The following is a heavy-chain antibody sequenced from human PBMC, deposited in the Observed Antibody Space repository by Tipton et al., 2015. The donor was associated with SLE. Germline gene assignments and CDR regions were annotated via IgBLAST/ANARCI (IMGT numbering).Heavy chain of an antibody. CDR2: IYYTGRT. J-gene: IGHJ5*02. CDR3: ARYNSPSWFGP. CDR1: GDSINSHY. D-gene: IGHD6-19*01. V-gene: IGHV4-59*11. Sequence: TLSLTCSVSGDSINSHYWSWIRQSPGKGLDWIGYIYYTGRTDYNPSLKSRVTMSLDTSKKQFSLKLTSVTAADTAVYYCARYNSPSWFGPWGQGTLVTVSS.